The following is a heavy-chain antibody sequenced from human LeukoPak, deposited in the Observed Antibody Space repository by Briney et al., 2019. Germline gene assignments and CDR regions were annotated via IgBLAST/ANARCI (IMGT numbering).Heavy chain of an antibody. CDR3: ATGPTYYYDSSGYYTDY. D-gene: IGHD3-22*01. CDR1: GGTFSSYA. CDR2: IIPIFGTA. V-gene: IGHV1-69*13. Sequence: VKVSCKASGGTFSSYAISWVRQAPGQGLEWMGGIIPIFGTANYAQKFQGRVTITTDESTSTAYMELSSLRSEDTAVYYCATGPTYYYDSSGYYTDYWGQETLVTVSS. J-gene: IGHJ4*02.